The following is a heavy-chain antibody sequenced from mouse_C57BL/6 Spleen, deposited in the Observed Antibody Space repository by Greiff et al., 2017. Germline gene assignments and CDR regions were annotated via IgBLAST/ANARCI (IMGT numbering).Heavy chain of an antibody. Sequence: QVQLQQPGAELVRPGSSVKLSCKASGYTFTSYWMDWVKQRPGQGLEWIGNIYPSDSETHYNQKFKDKATLTVDKSSSTAYMQLSSLTSEDSAVYYCARRRDGNYGAMDYWGQGTSVTVSS. V-gene: IGHV1-61*01. CDR2: IYPSDSET. CDR3: ARRRDGNYGAMDY. CDR1: GYTFTSYW. D-gene: IGHD2-1*01. J-gene: IGHJ4*01.